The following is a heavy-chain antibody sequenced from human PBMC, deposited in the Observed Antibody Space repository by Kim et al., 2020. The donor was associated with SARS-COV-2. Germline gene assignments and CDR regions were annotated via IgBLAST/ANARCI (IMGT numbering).Heavy chain of an antibody. D-gene: IGHD5-12*01. V-gene: IGHV3-72*01. CDR2: TRNKANSYTT. J-gene: IGHJ4*01. CDR1: GFTFSDHY. CDR3: ARSKTGYERGKFDH. Sequence: GGSLRLSCAASGFTFSDHYMDWVRQAPGKGLEWVGRTRNKANSYTTEYAASGKGRFTISRDDSKNSLYLQMNSLKTEDTAVYYCARSKTGYERGKFDHWG.